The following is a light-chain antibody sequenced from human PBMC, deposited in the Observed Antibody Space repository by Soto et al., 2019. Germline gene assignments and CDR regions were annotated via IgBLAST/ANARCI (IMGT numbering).Light chain of an antibody. Sequence: EIVLTQSPATLSLSPGERATLSCRASQSVSSYVAWYQQKPGQAPRLRIYDASNRATGLPARFSGSASGTDLTLPISRLEPEDFAVYSCQQYHNWAPTFGRGDKVEIK. V-gene: IGKV3-11*01. CDR1: QSVSSY. J-gene: IGKJ1*01. CDR2: DAS. CDR3: QQYHNWAPT.